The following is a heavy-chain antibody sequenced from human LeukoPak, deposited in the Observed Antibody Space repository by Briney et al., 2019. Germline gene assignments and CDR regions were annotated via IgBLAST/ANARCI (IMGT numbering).Heavy chain of an antibody. V-gene: IGHV4-34*01. J-gene: IGHJ5*02. CDR1: GGSFSGYY. CDR3: ARRGSRVTMVRGVIPWFDP. D-gene: IGHD3-10*01. Sequence: SETLSLTCAVYGGSFSGYYWSWIRQPPGKGLEWIGEINHSGSTNYNPSLKSRVTISVDTSKNQFSLKLSSVTAADTAVYYCARRGSRVTMVRGVIPWFDPWGQGTLVTVSS. CDR2: INHSGST.